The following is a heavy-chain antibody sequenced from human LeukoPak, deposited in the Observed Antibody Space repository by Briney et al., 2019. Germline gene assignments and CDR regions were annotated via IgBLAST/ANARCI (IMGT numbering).Heavy chain of an antibody. CDR3: ASSGWYEGGVY. CDR1: GGSISSTSYF. J-gene: IGHJ4*02. D-gene: IGHD6-19*01. CDR2: IYYSGST. Sequence: SETLSLTCTASGGSISSTSYFWGWIRQPPGKGLEWIGSIYYSGSTYYNPSLKSRVTISVDTSKNHFSLKLSSVTAADTAVYYCASSGWYEGGVYWGQGTLVTVSS. V-gene: IGHV4-39*02.